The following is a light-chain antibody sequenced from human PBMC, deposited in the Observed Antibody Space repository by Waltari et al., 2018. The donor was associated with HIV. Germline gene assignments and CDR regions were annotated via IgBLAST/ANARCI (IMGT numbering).Light chain of an antibody. J-gene: IGLJ2*01. CDR2: EVN. V-gene: IGLV2-8*01. Sequence: QSALAQPPSASGSPGQSVTIACTGTSTDVPTYNNVSWYQQHPGEAPKILIYEVNKRPSGVPDRFSGSKSGNTASLTVSGLQADDEADYYCTSYEGKNNLVFGGGTKLTVL. CDR3: TSYEGKNNLV. CDR1: STDVPTYNN.